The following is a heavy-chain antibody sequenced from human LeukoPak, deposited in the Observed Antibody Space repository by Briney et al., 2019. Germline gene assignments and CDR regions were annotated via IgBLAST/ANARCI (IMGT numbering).Heavy chain of an antibody. CDR3: VREIYNDYGSWFDR. J-gene: IGHJ5*02. D-gene: IGHD4-17*01. CDR1: GFTFRSHA. Sequence: GGSLRLSCAASGFTFRSHALQWVRQAPGKGLEWVASISNNGINEYYGNSVKGRFSISRDNFKNTLCMQMNSLRPEYTAVCYCVREIYNDYGSWFDRWGQGTLVTVSS. CDR2: ISNNGINE. V-gene: IGHV3-30-3*01.